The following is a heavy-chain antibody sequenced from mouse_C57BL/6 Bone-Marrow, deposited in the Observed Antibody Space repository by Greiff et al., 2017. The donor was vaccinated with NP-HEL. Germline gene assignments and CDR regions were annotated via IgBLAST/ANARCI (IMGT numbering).Heavy chain of an antibody. CDR2: IYTGSGST. Sequence: QVQLQQPGAELVKPGASVKMSCKASGFTFTSYWITWVKQRPGQGLEWIGDIYTGSGSTNYNEKFKGKATLTVDTSSSTAYMQLSSLASEDSAVYSCTRSGLLLYLDYWGQGTTPTVSA. CDR1: GFTFTSYW. V-gene: IGHV1-55*01. CDR3: TRSGLLLYLDY. D-gene: IGHD2-1*01. J-gene: IGHJ2*01.